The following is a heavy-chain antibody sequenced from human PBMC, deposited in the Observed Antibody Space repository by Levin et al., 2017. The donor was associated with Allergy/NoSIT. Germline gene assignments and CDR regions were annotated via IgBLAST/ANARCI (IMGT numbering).Heavy chain of an antibody. Sequence: PGGSLRLSCAASGFTFSSYAMHWVRQAPGKGLEWVAVISYDGSNKYYADSVKGRFTISRDNSKNTLYLQMNSLRAEDTAVYYCARDHYYDSSGLSRDYWGQGTLVTVSS. CDR3: ARDHYYDSSGLSRDY. J-gene: IGHJ4*02. CDR1: GFTFSSYA. V-gene: IGHV3-30-3*01. D-gene: IGHD3-22*01. CDR2: ISYDGSNK.